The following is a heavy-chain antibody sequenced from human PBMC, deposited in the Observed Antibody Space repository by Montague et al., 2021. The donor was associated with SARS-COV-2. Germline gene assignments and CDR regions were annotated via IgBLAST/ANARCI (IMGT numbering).Heavy chain of an antibody. CDR3: ARAYCGGDCYFYWYFDL. V-gene: IGHV6-1*01. Sequence: CAISGDSVSSNIATWNWIRQSPSRGLEWLGRTYYRSKWYNDYAVSVKSRVIINPDTSNNRISLQLNSVTPEDTAVYYCARAYCGGDCYFYWYFDLWGRGTLLPLSS. CDR1: GDSVSSNIAT. CDR2: TYYRSKWYN. D-gene: IGHD2-21*02. J-gene: IGHJ2*01.